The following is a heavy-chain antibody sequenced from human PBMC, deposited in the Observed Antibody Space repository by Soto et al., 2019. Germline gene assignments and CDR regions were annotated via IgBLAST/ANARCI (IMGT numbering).Heavy chain of an antibody. CDR2: IEPNGGST. J-gene: IGHJ4*02. CDR3: ACSLAAGDV. V-gene: IGHV1-46*01. Sequence: QVQLVQSGAEVKKPGASVKVSCKASGYTFTNYYIHWVRQAPGQGLEWMGIIEPNGGSTNYTQKFHGRLALTKNTSSSTVYMVLSSLRSEYTSVCYCACSLAAGDVWGQGTLVTVSS. D-gene: IGHD6-13*01. CDR1: GYTFTNYY.